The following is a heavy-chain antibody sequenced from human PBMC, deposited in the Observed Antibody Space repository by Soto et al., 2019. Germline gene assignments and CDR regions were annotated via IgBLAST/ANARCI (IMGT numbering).Heavy chain of an antibody. J-gene: IGHJ4*01. CDR1: GFTFSDYC. Sequence: QVQLVESGGGLVKPGGSLRLSCAVSGFTFSDYCMTWIRQAPGKGLEWVSYISSSTSHTNYADSVKGRFTISRDNAKNSLFLQMNSLRAEDTAVYYCARGRGAAADYFEFWGHGTPVTVSS. D-gene: IGHD6-13*01. CDR2: ISSSTSHT. V-gene: IGHV3-11*05. CDR3: ARGRGAAADYFEF.